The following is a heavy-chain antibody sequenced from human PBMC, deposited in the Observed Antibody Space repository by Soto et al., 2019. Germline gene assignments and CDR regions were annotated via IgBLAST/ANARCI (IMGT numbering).Heavy chain of an antibody. CDR2: INAGNGNT. CDR3: ARVGYCTNGVCYSHYYYGMDV. D-gene: IGHD2-8*01. Sequence: ASVKVSCKASGYTFTSYAMHWVRQAPGQRLKWMGWINAGNGNTKYSQKFQGRVTITRDTSASTAYMELSSLRSEDTAVYYCARVGYCTNGVCYSHYYYGMDVWGQGTTVTV. V-gene: IGHV1-3*01. J-gene: IGHJ6*02. CDR1: GYTFTSYA.